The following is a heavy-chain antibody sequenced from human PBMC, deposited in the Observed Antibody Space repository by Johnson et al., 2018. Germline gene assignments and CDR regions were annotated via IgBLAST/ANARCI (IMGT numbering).Heavy chain of an antibody. Sequence: VQLVQSGGGLVQPGGSLRLSCEASGFTFSSFAMSWVRQTPGKGLQWVASISSGGGGTYYADSVKGRFVISRDNSKNMVYLQMNSLKTEDTALYYCAKDFGFAYQKYYGMDGWGQGPTVTVSS. CDR2: ISSGGGGT. V-gene: IGHV3-23*04. D-gene: IGHD3-10*01. J-gene: IGHJ6*02. CDR3: AKDFGFAYQKYYGMDG. CDR1: GFTFSSFA.